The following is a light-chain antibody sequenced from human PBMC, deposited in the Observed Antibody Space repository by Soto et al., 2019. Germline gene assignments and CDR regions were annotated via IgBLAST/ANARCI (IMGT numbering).Light chain of an antibody. CDR3: AAWDDSLSVYYV. CDR2: RNS. V-gene: IGLV1-47*01. Sequence: QSVLTQPPSASGTPGQRVTISCSGSSSNIGNNYVYWYQRLPGTAPKLLIYRNSQRPSGVPERFSGSKSGTSASLAISGLRSEDEADYYCAAWDDSLSVYYVFGTGTKVTVL. CDR1: SSNIGNNY. J-gene: IGLJ1*01.